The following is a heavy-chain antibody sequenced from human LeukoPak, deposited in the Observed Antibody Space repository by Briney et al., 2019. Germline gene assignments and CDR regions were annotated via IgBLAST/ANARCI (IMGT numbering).Heavy chain of an antibody. V-gene: IGHV3-21*01. CDR3: ARDLSMVRDGDYDAFNI. CDR1: GFTFSTYT. J-gene: IGHJ3*02. Sequence: GGSLRLSCAASGFTFSTYTMNWVRRAPGKGLEWVSSISSSSTYIYYADSVKGRFTISRDNAKNSLYLQMNSLRAEDTAVYYCARDLSMVRDGDYDAFNIRGQGTTVTVSS. D-gene: IGHD3-10*01. CDR2: ISSSSTYI.